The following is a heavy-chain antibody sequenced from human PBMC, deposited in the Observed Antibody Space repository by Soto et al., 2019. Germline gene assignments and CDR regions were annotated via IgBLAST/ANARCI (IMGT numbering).Heavy chain of an antibody. V-gene: IGHV3-7*04. CDR1: RLTFNNFW. CDR3: TRGLTRHDY. D-gene: IGHD5-12*01. Sequence: EEQLVESGGGLVQPGGSLRLSCTGSRLTFNNFWMTWVRQAPGKGLEWVANMKQDGSEDSYVDSVKGRFTISRDNAKNSLYLQMNSLRDEDTAVYYCTRGLTRHDYGGQGTLVTVSS. J-gene: IGHJ4*02. CDR2: MKQDGSED.